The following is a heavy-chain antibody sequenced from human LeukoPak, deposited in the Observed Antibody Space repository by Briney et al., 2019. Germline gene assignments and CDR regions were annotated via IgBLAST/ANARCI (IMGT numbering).Heavy chain of an antibody. CDR1: GYTFNSYA. J-gene: IGHJ4*02. V-gene: IGHV1-18*01. Sequence: ASVKVSCKASGYTFNSYAINWVRQAPGQGLEWMGWISAYNGNTNYAQKLQGRVTMTTDTSTSTAYMELRSLGSDDTAVYFCARENTGYCSSTSCAHFDYWGQGTLVTVSS. D-gene: IGHD2-2*01. CDR3: ARENTGYCSSTSCAHFDY. CDR2: ISAYNGNT.